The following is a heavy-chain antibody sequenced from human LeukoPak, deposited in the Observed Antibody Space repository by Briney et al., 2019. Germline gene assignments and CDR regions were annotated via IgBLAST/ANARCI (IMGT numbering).Heavy chain of an antibody. CDR1: GGSISSGGYY. CDR2: IYYSGST. V-gene: IGHV4-31*03. Sequence: PSQTLSLTCTVSGGSISSGGYYWSWIRQHPGKGLEWIGYIYYSGSTYYNPSLKSRVTISVDTSKNQFSLKLSSVTAADTAVYYCARPRDPGNWFDPWGQGTLVTVSS. CDR3: ARPRDPGNWFDP. J-gene: IGHJ5*02.